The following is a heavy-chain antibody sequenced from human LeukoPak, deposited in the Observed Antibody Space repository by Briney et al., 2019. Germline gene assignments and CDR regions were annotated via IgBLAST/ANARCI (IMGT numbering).Heavy chain of an antibody. J-gene: IGHJ4*02. CDR1: GYTFTSYY. V-gene: IGHV1-46*01. D-gene: IGHD6-13*01. CDR3: AGSIAAAGIYFDY. Sequence: GASVKVSCKASGYTFTSYYMHWVRQAPGQGLEWMGIINPSGGSTSYAQEFQGRVTMTRDTSTSTVYMELSSLRSEDTAVYYCAGSIAAAGIYFDYWGQGTLVTVSS. CDR2: INPSGGST.